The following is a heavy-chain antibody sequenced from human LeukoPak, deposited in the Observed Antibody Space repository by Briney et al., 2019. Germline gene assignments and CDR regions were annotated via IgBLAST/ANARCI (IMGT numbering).Heavy chain of an antibody. CDR3: ARGLYYYYGMDV. V-gene: IGHV3-21*04. J-gene: IGHJ6*02. CDR2: VSSNSYYI. CDR1: GFSFGAYV. Sequence: GGSLRLSCAASGFSFGAYVMDWVRQAPGKGLEWVSSVSSNSYYIYYADSVRGRFTISRDNAKNSVFLQMNSLRAEDTAVYYCARGLYYYYGMDVWGQGTTVTVSS.